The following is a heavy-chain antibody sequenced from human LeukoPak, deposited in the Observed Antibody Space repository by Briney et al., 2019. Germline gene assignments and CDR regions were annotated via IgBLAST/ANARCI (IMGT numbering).Heavy chain of an antibody. J-gene: IGHJ3*02. Sequence: PGGSLRLSCAASGFTFSSYAMSWVRQAPGKGLEWVSAISGSGGSTYYADSVKGRFTISRDNSKNTLYLQMNSLRAEDTAVYYCAKEITPTYYYDSSGYHHAFDIWGQGTMVTVSS. CDR2: ISGSGGST. V-gene: IGHV3-23*01. CDR3: AKEITPTYYYDSSGYHHAFDI. D-gene: IGHD3-22*01. CDR1: GFTFSSYA.